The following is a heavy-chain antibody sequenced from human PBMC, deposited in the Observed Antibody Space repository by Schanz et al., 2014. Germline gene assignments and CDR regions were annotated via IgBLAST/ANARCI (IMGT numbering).Heavy chain of an antibody. CDR2: ISGSGAST. J-gene: IGHJ4*02. D-gene: IGHD5-12*01. V-gene: IGHV3-23*04. CDR3: ARKVVATIGGYYDN. CDR1: TFTFSSYA. Sequence: EVQLVESGGGLIQPGGSLRLSCAASTFTFSSYAMSWVRQAPGKGLEWVSGISGSGASTYYADSVRGRFTISRDNAENTLFLQMNSLRAEDTAVYYCARKVVATIGGYYDNWGQGTLVIVAS.